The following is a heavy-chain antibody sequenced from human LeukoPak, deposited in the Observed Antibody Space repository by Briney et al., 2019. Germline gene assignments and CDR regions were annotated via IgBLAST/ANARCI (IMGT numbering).Heavy chain of an antibody. CDR3: ARVRVAGSDGLWFDP. CDR1: GGSISSSNW. Sequence: SGTLSLTCAVSGGSISSSNWWSWVRQPPGKGLEWIGEIYHSGSTNYNPSLKSRVTISVDKSKNQFSLKLSSVTAADTAVYYCARVRVAGSDGLWFDPWGQGTLVTVSS. V-gene: IGHV4-4*02. J-gene: IGHJ5*02. CDR2: IYHSGST. D-gene: IGHD2-15*01.